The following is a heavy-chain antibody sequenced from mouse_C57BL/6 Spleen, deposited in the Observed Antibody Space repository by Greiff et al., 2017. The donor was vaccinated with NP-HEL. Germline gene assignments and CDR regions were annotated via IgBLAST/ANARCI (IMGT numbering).Heavy chain of an antibody. CDR1: GYTFTSYW. V-gene: IGHV1-69*01. CDR2: IDPSDSYT. J-gene: IGHJ1*03. D-gene: IGHD6-1*01. CDR3: ARRQYWYFDV. Sequence: QVQLQQPGAELVMPGASVKLSCKASGYTFTSYWMHWVKQRPGQGLEWIGEIDPSDSYTNYNQKFKGKSTLTVDKSSSTAYMQLSSLTSEDSAVYYCARRQYWYFDVWGTGTTVTVSS.